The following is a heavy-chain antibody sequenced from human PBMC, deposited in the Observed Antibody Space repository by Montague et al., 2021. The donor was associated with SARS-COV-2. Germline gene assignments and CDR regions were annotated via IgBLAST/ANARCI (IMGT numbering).Heavy chain of an antibody. J-gene: IGHJ3*01. CDR2: TYYRSKWYN. CDR3: ARKMDSSFDV. CDR1: GASLSSDSLS. Sequence: VAAGASLSSDSLSWHWIRQSPSRVLEWLASTYYRSKWYNDSAPSVSGRATVKPDTSRNQFSLHLDSVTPEDTALYFCARKMDSSFDVWGKGTMVIVSS. D-gene: IGHD2-2*03. V-gene: IGHV6-1*01.